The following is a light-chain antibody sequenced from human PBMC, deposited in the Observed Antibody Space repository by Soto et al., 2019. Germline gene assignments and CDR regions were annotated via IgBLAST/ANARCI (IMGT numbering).Light chain of an antibody. J-gene: IGLJ2*01. V-gene: IGLV2-8*01. Sequence: QSALTQPPSASGSPGQSVTISCTGTSNDVGGYNYVSWYRQHPGKAPKFMIFEVSKRPSGVPDRFSGSKSGNTASLTVSGLQAEDEADYYCASYAGSHNLVFGGGTKLTVL. CDR2: EVS. CDR1: SNDVGGYNY. CDR3: ASYAGSHNLV.